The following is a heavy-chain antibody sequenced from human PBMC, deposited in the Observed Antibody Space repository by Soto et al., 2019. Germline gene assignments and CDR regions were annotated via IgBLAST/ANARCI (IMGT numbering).Heavy chain of an antibody. CDR2: ISPSDGGT. V-gene: IGHV1-46*01. J-gene: IGHJ6*02. Sequence: QVQLVQSGAEVTKPGASVKISCKASGYTFTNYYMHWVRQAPGQGPEWMGIISPSDGGTSNAQKFQGRLTMTADTSTSAFYMKLSGLTSEDTAVYYCARGRLFSSSSRGLGYYGMDDWGHGTTVTVSS. CDR3: ARGRLFSSSSRGLGYYGMDD. CDR1: GYTFTNYY. D-gene: IGHD6-6*01.